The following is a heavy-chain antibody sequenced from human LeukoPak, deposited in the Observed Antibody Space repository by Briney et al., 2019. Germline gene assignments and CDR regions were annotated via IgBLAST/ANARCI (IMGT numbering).Heavy chain of an antibody. CDR1: GGTFSSYA. V-gene: IGHV1-69*05. CDR2: IIPIFGTA. CDR3: ARDSGDSSSWSSLDS. J-gene: IGHJ4*02. Sequence: ASVKVSCKASGGTFSSYAISWVRQAPGQGLEWMGRIIPIFGTANYAQKFQGRVTITTDESTSTAYMELCSLRSEDTAVYYCARDSGDSSSWSSLDSWGQGTLVTVSS. D-gene: IGHD6-13*01.